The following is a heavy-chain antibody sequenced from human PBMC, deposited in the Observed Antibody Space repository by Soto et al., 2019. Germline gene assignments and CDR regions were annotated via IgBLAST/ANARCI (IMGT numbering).Heavy chain of an antibody. V-gene: IGHV3-11*01. Sequence: QVQLVESGGGLVKPGGSLRLSCAASGFTFSDYYMSWIRQAPGKGLEWVSCISSSGSTIYYADSVKGRFTISRENAKNTRNLQMNSLRAEDTAGYHCASGPSSVEQRRDPWGQGTLVTVSS. CDR3: ASGPSSVEQRRDP. J-gene: IGHJ5*02. CDR1: GFTFSDYY. CDR2: ISSSGSTI. D-gene: IGHD6-25*01.